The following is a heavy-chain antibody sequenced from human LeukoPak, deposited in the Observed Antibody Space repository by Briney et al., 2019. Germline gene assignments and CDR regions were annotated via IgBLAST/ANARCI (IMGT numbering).Heavy chain of an antibody. CDR2: IWYDGSNK. CDR1: GFTFSSYG. D-gene: IGHD6-19*01. V-gene: IGHV3-33*01. CDR3: ARDCPYSSGWLNGMDV. J-gene: IGHJ6*02. Sequence: PGGSLRLSCAASGFTFSSYGMHWVRQAPGKGLEWVAVIWYDGSNKYYADSVKGRFTISRDNSKNTLYLQMNSLRAEDTAVYYCARDCPYSSGWLNGMDVWGQGTTVTVSS.